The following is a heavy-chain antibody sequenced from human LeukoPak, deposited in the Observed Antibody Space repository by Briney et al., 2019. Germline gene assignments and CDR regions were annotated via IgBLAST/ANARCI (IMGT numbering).Heavy chain of an antibody. CDR2: IYSGGST. J-gene: IGHJ4*02. CDR3: ARAEKATIFDY. CDR1: GFTVSSNY. V-gene: IGHV3-53*01. D-gene: IGHD5-24*01. Sequence: GGSLRLSCAASGFTVSSNYMSWVRQAPGKGLEWVSVIYSGGSTYYADSVKGRFTISRDNSKNTLHLQMNSLRAEDTAVYYCARAEKATIFDYWGQGTLVTVSS.